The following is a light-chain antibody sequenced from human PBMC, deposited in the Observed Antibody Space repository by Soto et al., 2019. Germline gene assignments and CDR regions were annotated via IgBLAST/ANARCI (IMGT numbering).Light chain of an antibody. J-gene: IGLJ2*01. CDR1: SSDVGGYNY. CDR3: SSYAGSNNVV. Sequence: QSALTQPPSASGSPGQSVTISCTGTSSDVGGYNYVSWYQQHPGKAPKLMIYEVSKRPSGVPDRFYGSNSGNTPSLTVSGLQAEDEAAYYCSSYAGSNNVVFGGGTKLTLL. CDR2: EVS. V-gene: IGLV2-8*01.